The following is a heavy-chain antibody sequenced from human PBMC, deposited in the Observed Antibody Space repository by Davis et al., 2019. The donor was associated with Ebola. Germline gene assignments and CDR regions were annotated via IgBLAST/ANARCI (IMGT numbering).Heavy chain of an antibody. CDR2: ISGVGGDP. CDR3: ARSSYQPDY. J-gene: IGHJ4*02. V-gene: IGHV3-23*01. Sequence: GESLKISCAGSGFTFSTYAMTWVRQAPGKGLEWVSRISGVGGDPFYADSVKGRFSISRDSTSNTLYLQMNGLRAEDTAVYYCARSSYQPDYWGQGTLVTVSS. CDR1: GFTFSTYA. D-gene: IGHD2-2*01.